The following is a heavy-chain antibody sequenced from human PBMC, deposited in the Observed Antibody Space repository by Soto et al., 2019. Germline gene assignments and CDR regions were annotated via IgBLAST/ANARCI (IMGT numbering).Heavy chain of an antibody. J-gene: IGHJ4*02. CDR1: GFTFSSYS. CDR3: ATDLAVAGPHFDY. Sequence: PGGSLRLSCAASGFTFSSYSMNWVRQAPGKGLEWVSSISSSSSYIYYADSVKGRFTISRDNAKNSLYLQMSSLRAEDTAVYYCATDLAVAGPHFDYWGQGTLVTVSS. D-gene: IGHD6-19*01. V-gene: IGHV3-21*01. CDR2: ISSSSSYI.